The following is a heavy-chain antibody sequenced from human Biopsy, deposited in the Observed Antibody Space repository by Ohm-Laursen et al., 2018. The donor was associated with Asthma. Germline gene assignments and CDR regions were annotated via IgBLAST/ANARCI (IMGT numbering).Heavy chain of an antibody. CDR2: INSVFGTT. CDR1: GGTFNTYV. V-gene: IGHV1-69*13. CDR3: ARKAGSCISRTCYSLDF. Sequence: EASVKVSCKSLGGTFNTYVIGWVRQAPGQGLEWMGGINSVFGTTTYPQKFQDRVTITADDSTSTGYMELSSLRSEDTAVYYCARKAGSCISRTCYSLDFWGQGTLVTASS. J-gene: IGHJ4*02. D-gene: IGHD2-2*01.